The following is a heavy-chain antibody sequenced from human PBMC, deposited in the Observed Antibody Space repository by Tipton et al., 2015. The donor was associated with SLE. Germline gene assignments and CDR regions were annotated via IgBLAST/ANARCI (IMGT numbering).Heavy chain of an antibody. CDR3: ARKGYSLGNAFDI. D-gene: IGHD3-22*01. J-gene: IGHJ3*02. CDR2: IHYTGST. V-gene: IGHV4-31*03. Sequence: TLSLTCSVSGGSISSGGNYWSWIRQHPGKGLEWIGYIHYTGSTFYNPSLKSRVTISADTSKNQFSLKLSSVTAADTAVYYCARKGYSLGNAFDIWGPGTAVTISS. CDR1: GGSISSGGNY.